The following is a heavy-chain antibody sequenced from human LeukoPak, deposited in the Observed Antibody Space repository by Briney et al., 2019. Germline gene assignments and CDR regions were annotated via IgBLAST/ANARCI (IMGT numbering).Heavy chain of an antibody. CDR1: GGTFSSYA. CDR2: IIPIFGTA. D-gene: IGHD3-3*01. V-gene: IGHV1-69*01. Sequence: ASVKVSCKASGGTFSSYAISWVRQAPGQGLEWMGGIIPIFGTANYAQKFQGRVTITADESTSTAYMELSSLSSEDTAGYYCARRTYYDFWIHPYYYYYYMDVWGKGTTVTVSS. CDR3: ARRTYYDFWIHPYYYYYYMDV. J-gene: IGHJ6*03.